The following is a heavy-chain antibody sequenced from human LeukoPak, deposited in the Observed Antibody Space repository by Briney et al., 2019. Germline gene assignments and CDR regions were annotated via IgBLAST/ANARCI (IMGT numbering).Heavy chain of an antibody. V-gene: IGHV1-69*13. D-gene: IGHD1-7*01. CDR3: ARDLNWNYSGAPGY. CDR2: IIPIFGTA. J-gene: IGHJ4*02. Sequence: SVKVSCKASGGTFSSYAISWVRQAPGQGLEWMGGIIPIFGTANYAQKFQGRVTITADESTSTAYMELSSLRSEDTAVYYCARDLNWNYSGAPGYWGQGTMVTVSS. CDR1: GGTFSSYA.